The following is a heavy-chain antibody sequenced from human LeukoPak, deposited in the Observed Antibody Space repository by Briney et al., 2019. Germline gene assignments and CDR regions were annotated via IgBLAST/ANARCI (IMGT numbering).Heavy chain of an antibody. Sequence: GGSLRLSCAASGFTFSSYGMHWVRQAPGEGLEWVAVISYDGSNKYYADSVKGRFTISRDNSKNTLYLQMNSLRAEDTAVYYCAKVGHLQLVLDYWGQGTLVTVSS. J-gene: IGHJ4*02. D-gene: IGHD6-13*01. V-gene: IGHV3-30*18. CDR1: GFTFSSYG. CDR2: ISYDGSNK. CDR3: AKVGHLQLVLDY.